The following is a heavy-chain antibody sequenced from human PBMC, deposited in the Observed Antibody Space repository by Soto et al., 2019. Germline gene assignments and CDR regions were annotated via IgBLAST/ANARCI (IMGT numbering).Heavy chain of an antibody. CDR2: ISYEGSNT. CDR1: GFTFSDYW. D-gene: IGHD1-1*01. J-gene: IGHJ6*02. Sequence: PGGSLRLSCEASGFTFSDYWMIWVRQAPGRGLEWVALISYEGSNTYYADSVRGRFTISRDNSKNTLYLQMNTLRPEDTGLYYCARVTPGNNLYYFSGLDFWGQGTSVTVSS. V-gene: IGHV3-30-3*01. CDR3: ARVTPGNNLYYFSGLDF.